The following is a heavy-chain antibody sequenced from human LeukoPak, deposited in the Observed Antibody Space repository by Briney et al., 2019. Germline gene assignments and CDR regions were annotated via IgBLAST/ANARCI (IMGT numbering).Heavy chain of an antibody. D-gene: IGHD1-26*01. CDR3: ARSVVGATAPLDAFDI. J-gene: IGHJ3*02. CDR1: GFTFSDYD. V-gene: IGHV3-13*01. CDR2: IGTAADT. Sequence: GGSLRLSCAASGFTFSDYDMHWVRQATGKGLEWVSGIGTAADTYYPGSVKGRFTISREDAKNSLYLQMNSLRAGDTAVYYCARSVVGATAPLDAFDIWGQGTMVTVSS.